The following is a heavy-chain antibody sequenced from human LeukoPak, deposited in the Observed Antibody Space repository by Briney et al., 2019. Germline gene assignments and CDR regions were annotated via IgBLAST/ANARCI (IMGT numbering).Heavy chain of an antibody. D-gene: IGHD1-26*01. CDR3: ARHRTGSSEFDY. CDR1: GGSISSGAYY. CDR2: IYSSGGT. Sequence: SETLSLTCTVSGGSISSGAYYWNWIRQNSGKGLEWIGNIYSSGGTYSNPSLESRVTISLDTSKSQLSLNLSSVTAADTALYFCARHRTGSSEFDYWGQGTLVTVSS. V-gene: IGHV4-31*03. J-gene: IGHJ4*02.